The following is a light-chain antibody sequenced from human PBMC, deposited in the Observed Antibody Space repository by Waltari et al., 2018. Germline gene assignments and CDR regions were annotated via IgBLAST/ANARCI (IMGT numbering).Light chain of an antibody. Sequence: WYHRPPGRGPRPHVDKGNPGSAGVPDRFSGSILGNTAALTITGAQSDDESDYYCALYMGSGIWVVGGGTRLTVL. V-gene: IGLV8-61*01. J-gene: IGLJ3*02. CDR2: KGN. CDR3: ALYMGSGIWV.